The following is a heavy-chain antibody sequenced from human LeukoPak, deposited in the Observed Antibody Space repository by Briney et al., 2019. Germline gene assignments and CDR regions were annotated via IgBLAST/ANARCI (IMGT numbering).Heavy chain of an antibody. CDR1: GYIFTAYY. D-gene: IGHD5-12*01. Sequence: ASVKVSCKASGYIFTAYYMHLVRQAPGQGLEWMGWIDPNSGDSNSAQRFQGRVTMTRDTSISTAYMELSRLRSDDTAVYSCARRDGYDAFDIWGQGTMVIVSS. V-gene: IGHV1-2*02. CDR3: ARRDGYDAFDI. J-gene: IGHJ3*02. CDR2: IDPNSGDS.